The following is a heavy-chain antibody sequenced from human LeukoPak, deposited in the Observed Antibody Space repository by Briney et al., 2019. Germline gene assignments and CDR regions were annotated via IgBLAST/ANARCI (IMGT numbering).Heavy chain of an antibody. J-gene: IGHJ6*03. CDR1: GFTFDDYG. CDR2: INWNGGST. Sequence: GGSLRLSCAASGFTFDDYGMSWVRQAPGKGLEWVSGINWNGGSTGYADSVKGRFTISRDNAKNSLYLQMNSLRAEDTALYYCARAYSGYENYYYYYYMDVWGKGTTATVSS. D-gene: IGHD5-12*01. CDR3: ARAYSGYENYYYYYYMDV. V-gene: IGHV3-20*04.